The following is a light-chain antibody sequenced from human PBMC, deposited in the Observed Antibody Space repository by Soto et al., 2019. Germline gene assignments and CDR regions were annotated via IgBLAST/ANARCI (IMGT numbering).Light chain of an antibody. J-gene: IGKJ3*01. Sequence: EIVLTQSPGTLSLSPGERATLSCRASQSVNSNYLAWYQQKPGQAPRLLIYGASSRATGIPDRFSGSGSGTDFTLTISSLEPEDVAVYYCQQYGSSPLFTFGPGTKVDIK. CDR3: QQYGSSPLFT. CDR2: GAS. CDR1: QSVNSNY. V-gene: IGKV3-20*01.